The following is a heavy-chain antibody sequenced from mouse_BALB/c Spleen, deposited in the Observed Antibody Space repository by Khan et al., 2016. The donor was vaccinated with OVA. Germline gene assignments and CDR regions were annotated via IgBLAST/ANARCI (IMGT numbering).Heavy chain of an antibody. CDR3: ARVYFGNYEFVY. CDR1: GYTFTSYW. Sequence: VQLQESGAELVKPGASVKLSCKTSGYTFTSYWIQWVKQRPGQGLGWIGQIFPGTGTTYYNENFKGKATLTVDTSSSTAYMQLSSLTSEDSAVYFCARVYFGNYEFVYWGQGTLVTVSP. J-gene: IGHJ3*01. D-gene: IGHD2-1*01. CDR2: IFPGTGTT. V-gene: IGHV1S132*01.